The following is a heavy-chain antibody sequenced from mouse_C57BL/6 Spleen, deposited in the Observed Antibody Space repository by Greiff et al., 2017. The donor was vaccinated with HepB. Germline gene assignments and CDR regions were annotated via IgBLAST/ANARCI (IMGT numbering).Heavy chain of an antibody. CDR1: GYTFTSYW. J-gene: IGHJ4*01. CDR3: ARWLRFYAMDY. D-gene: IGHD2-2*01. Sequence: LQQPGAELVKPGASVKLSCKASGYTFTSYWMHWVKQRPGQGLEWIGMIHPNSGSTNYNEKFKSQGTLTVDKSSSTAYMQLSSLTSEDSAVYYCARWLRFYAMDYWGQGTSVTVSS. V-gene: IGHV1-64*01. CDR2: IHPNSGST.